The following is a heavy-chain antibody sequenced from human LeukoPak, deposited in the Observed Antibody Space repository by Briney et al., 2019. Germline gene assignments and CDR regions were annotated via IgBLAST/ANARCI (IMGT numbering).Heavy chain of an antibody. CDR2: ISGSGYNT. CDR1: GVTFNRHG. V-gene: IGHV3-23*01. Sequence: GGSLRLSCAASGVTFNRHGMSWVRQAPGKGLEWVSTISGSGYNTYYADSVMGRFTISRDNSKNTLYLQMNSLRAEDTAVYYCAKDEYYYDSSGYPFDYWGQGTLVTVSS. D-gene: IGHD3-22*01. CDR3: AKDEYYYDSSGYPFDY. J-gene: IGHJ4*02.